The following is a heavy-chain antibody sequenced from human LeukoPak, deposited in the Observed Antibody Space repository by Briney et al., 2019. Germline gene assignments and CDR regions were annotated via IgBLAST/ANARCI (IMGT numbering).Heavy chain of an antibody. CDR1: GGNFSNYA. D-gene: IGHD1-26*01. Sequence: SVKVSCKASGGNFSNYAFNWVRQAPGQGLEWMGRIIPIFGIANYAQNFQGRLTITAEKSTSIVYMELNTLRSDDTAVYYCARTVGATWRWFDPWGQGTLVTVSS. CDR3: ARTVGATWRWFDP. V-gene: IGHV1-69*04. J-gene: IGHJ5*02. CDR2: IIPIFGIA.